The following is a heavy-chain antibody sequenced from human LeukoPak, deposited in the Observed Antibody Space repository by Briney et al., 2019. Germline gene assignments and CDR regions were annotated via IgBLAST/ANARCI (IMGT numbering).Heavy chain of an antibody. Sequence: GASVKVSCKASGYTFTGYYMHGVRQAPGQGLEWMGWINPNSGGTNYAQKFQGRVTMTRDTSISTAYMELSRLRSDDTAVYYCARAKYYDFWSGYYTVDYWGQGTLVTVSS. D-gene: IGHD3-3*01. J-gene: IGHJ4*02. CDR3: ARAKYYDFWSGYYTVDY. CDR2: INPNSGGT. CDR1: GYTFTGYY. V-gene: IGHV1-2*02.